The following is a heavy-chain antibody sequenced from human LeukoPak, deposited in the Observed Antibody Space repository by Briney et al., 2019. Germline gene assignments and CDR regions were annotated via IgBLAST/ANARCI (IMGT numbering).Heavy chain of an antibody. CDR2: IYYSGST. J-gene: IGHJ4*02. V-gene: IGHV4-59*01. D-gene: IGHD6-19*01. Sequence: SETLSLTCTVSGGSISSSYWSWIRQPPGTGLEWIGYIYYSGSTNYNPSLKSRVTISVDSSKNQFSPKLTSVTAADTAVYYCARVTSGWYYFDYWGQGTLVTVSS. CDR1: GGSISSSY. CDR3: ARVTSGWYYFDY.